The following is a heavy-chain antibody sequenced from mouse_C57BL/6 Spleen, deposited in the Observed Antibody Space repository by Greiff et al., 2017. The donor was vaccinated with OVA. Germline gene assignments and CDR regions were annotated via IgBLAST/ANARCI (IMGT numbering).Heavy chain of an antibody. CDR3: ARRFYDGYLYAMDY. V-gene: IGHV1-61*01. CDR2: IYPSDSET. J-gene: IGHJ4*01. Sequence: QVQLQQPGAELVRPGSSVKLSCKASGYTFTSYWMDWVKQRPGQGLEWIGNIYPSDSETHYNQKFKDKATLTVDKSSSTAYMQLSSLPSEDSAVYYCARRFYDGYLYAMDYWGQGTSVTVSS. CDR1: GYTFTSYW. D-gene: IGHD2-3*01.